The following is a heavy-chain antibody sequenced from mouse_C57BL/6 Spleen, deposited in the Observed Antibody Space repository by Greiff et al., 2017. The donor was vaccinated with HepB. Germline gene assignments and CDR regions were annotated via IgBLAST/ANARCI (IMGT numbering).Heavy chain of an antibody. D-gene: IGHD2-3*01. CDR2: IDPENGDT. J-gene: IGHJ3*01. Sequence: VQLQQSGAELVRPGASVKLSCTASGFNIKDDYMHWVKQRPEQGLEWIGWIDPENGDTEYASKFQGNATIPADTSSNTAYLQLSSLTSEDTAVYYCTPLIYVGYYEDWGQGTLVTVSA. CDR1: GFNIKDDY. CDR3: TPLIYVGYYED. V-gene: IGHV14-4*01.